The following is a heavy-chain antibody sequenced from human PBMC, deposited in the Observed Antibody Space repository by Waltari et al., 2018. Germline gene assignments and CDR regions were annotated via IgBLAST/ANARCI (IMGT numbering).Heavy chain of an antibody. Sequence: EVQLVESGGGLVQPGGSLRLSCAASGFTFRVNWRTGVRQAPGKGLEWVANIKQDGSEKYYVDSVKGRFTISRDNAKNSLYLQMNSLRAEDSAVYYCARRNGCDYWGQGTLVTVSS. CDR2: IKQDGSEK. V-gene: IGHV3-7*01. D-gene: IGHD6-19*01. J-gene: IGHJ4*02. CDR3: ARRNGCDY. CDR1: GFTFRVNW.